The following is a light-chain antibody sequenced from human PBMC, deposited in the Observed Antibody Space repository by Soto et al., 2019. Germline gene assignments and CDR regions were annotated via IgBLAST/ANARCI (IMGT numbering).Light chain of an antibody. CDR1: QSVYSDF. CDR2: GAS. CDR3: QQYGSSPLT. V-gene: IGKV3-20*01. J-gene: IGKJ4*01. Sequence: IVLTQSPGTLSLSPGERATLSCRASQSVYSDFLAWYQQKPGQAPRLLIYGASSRATGIPDRFSGSGSVTDFTLTIRRLEPEDFAVYYCQQYGSSPLTFGGGTKVEIK.